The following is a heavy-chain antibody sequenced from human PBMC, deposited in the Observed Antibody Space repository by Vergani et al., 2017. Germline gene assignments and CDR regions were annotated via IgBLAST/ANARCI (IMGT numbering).Heavy chain of an antibody. D-gene: IGHD1-26*01. V-gene: IGHV2-5*08. J-gene: IGHJ4*02. CDR2: IYWNDDK. CDR1: GFSLSNARMG. CDR3: AHSRIGWAYFDC. Sequence: QVTLQESGPVLVKPTETLTLTFTVSGFSLSNARMGVSWIRQPPGKALEWLALIYWNDDKRDSPSLKSRLTITKDTYNIQVVLTMTNMDPVDTATYDCAHSRIGWAYFDCWGQGSLVTVSS.